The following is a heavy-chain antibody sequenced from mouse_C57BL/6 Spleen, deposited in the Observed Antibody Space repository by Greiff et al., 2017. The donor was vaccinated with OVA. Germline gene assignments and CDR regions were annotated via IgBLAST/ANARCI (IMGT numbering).Heavy chain of an antibody. D-gene: IGHD3-3*01. V-gene: IGHV5-17*01. Sequence: EVKVIESGGGLVKPGGSLKLSCAASGFTFSDYGMHWVRQAPEKGLEWVAYISSGSSTIYYADTVKGRFTISRDNAKNTLFLQMTSLRSEDTAMYYCARRRAYAMDYWGQGTSVTVSS. CDR3: ARRRAYAMDY. CDR2: ISSGSSTI. J-gene: IGHJ4*01. CDR1: GFTFSDYG.